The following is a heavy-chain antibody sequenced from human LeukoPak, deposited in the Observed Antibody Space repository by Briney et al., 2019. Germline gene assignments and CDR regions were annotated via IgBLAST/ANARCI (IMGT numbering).Heavy chain of an antibody. Sequence: PGGSLRLSCAASGFTFSSYWMHWVRQAPGKGLEWVSAISGSGGSTYYADSVKGRFTISRDNSKNTLYLQMNSLRAEDTAVYYCAKDLSSGWYRGLRAFDIWGQGTMVTVSS. CDR3: AKDLSSGWYRGLRAFDI. CDR2: ISGSGGST. CDR1: GFTFSSYW. J-gene: IGHJ3*02. D-gene: IGHD6-19*01. V-gene: IGHV3-23*01.